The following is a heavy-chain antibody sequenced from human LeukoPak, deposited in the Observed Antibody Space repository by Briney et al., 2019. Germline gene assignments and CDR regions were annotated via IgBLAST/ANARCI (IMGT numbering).Heavy chain of an antibody. Sequence: GESLKISCKGSGYSFTSYWIGWVRQMPGKGLEGLGIIYPGDSDTRYSPSFQGQVTISAEKSISTAYLQWSSLKASDTALYYCASRKKGMATAGFDYWGQGTLVTVSS. CDR3: ASRKKGMATAGFDY. CDR1: GYSFTSYW. CDR2: IYPGDSDT. J-gene: IGHJ4*02. D-gene: IGHD5-24*01. V-gene: IGHV5-51*01.